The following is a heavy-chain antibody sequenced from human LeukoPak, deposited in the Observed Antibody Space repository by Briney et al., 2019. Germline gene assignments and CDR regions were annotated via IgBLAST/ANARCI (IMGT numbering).Heavy chain of an antibody. V-gene: IGHV1-69*13. D-gene: IGHD2-2*01. Sequence: SVKVSCKASGGTFSSYAISWVRQAPGQGLEWMGGIIPIFGTANYAQNFQGRVTITADESTSTAYMELSSLRSEDTAVYYCARWDCSSTSCSAGGHDAFDIWGQGTMVTVSS. CDR3: ARWDCSSTSCSAGGHDAFDI. J-gene: IGHJ3*02. CDR2: IIPIFGTA. CDR1: GGTFSSYA.